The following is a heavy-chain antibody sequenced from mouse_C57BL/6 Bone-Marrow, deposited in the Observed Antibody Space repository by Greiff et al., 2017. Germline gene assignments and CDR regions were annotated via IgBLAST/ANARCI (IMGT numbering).Heavy chain of an antibody. J-gene: IGHJ2*01. D-gene: IGHD2-1*01. V-gene: IGHV1-81*01. CDR3: ARCGNPYYFDY. CDR1: GYTFTSYG. Sequence: VKLMESGAELARPGASVKLSCKASGYTFTSYGISWVKQRTGQGLEWIGEIYPRSGNTYYNEKFKGKATLTADKSSSTAYMELRSLTSEDSAVYFCARCGNPYYFDYWGQGTTLTVSS. CDR2: IYPRSGNT.